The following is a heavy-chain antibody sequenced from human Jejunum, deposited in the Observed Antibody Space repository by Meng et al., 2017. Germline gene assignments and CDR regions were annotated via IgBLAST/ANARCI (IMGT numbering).Heavy chain of an antibody. CDR2: ISPDGSDQ. J-gene: IGHJ3*01. CDR1: GFIFSTYR. CDR3: ARIRAPTTGDAFDL. D-gene: IGHD1-1*01. Sequence: GESLKISCAASGFIFSTYRMHWVRQARGKVLEWVAIISPDGSDQYFADSVKGRFTLSRDNSKNSLYLQMNSMRAEDTAVYYCARIRAPTTGDAFDLWGQGTMVTVSS. V-gene: IGHV3-30*04.